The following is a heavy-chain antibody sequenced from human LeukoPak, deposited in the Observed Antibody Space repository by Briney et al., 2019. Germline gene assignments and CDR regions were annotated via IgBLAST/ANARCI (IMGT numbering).Heavy chain of an antibody. V-gene: IGHV1-69*13. J-gene: IGHJ4*02. CDR3: ARSPITTRSHFDY. CDR2: IIPIFATA. D-gene: IGHD3-22*01. CDR1: GGTFSSYA. Sequence: ASVKVSCKASGGTFSSYAISWVRQAPGQGLEWMGGIIPIFATANYAQKFQGRVTITADESTSTAYMELSSLRSEDTAVYYCARSPITTRSHFDYWGQGTLVTVSS.